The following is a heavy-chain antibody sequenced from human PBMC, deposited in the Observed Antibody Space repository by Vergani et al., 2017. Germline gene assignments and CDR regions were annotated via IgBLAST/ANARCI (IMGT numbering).Heavy chain of an antibody. J-gene: IGHJ4*02. CDR2: IFSNDEK. CDR1: GFSLSNARMG. CDR3: ARIRLDYDSSGYLYYFDY. D-gene: IGHD3-22*01. V-gene: IGHV2-26*01. Sequence: QITLKESGPTLVKPTETLTLTCTVSGFSLSNARMGVSWIRQPPGKALEWLAHIFSNDEKSYSTSLKSRLTISKDTSKSQVVLTMTNMDPVDTATYYCARIRLDYDSSGYLYYFDYWGQGTLVTVSS.